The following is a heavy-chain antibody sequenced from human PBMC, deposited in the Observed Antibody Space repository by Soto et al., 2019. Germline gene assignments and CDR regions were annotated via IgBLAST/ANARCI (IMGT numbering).Heavy chain of an antibody. CDR3: SRVKGRSWYGSFDY. D-gene: IGHD6-13*01. CDR2: IYYSGST. CDR1: GGSISSGDYY. J-gene: IGHJ4*02. Sequence: PSETLSLTCTVSGGSISSGDYYWSWIRQPPGKGLEWIGYIYYSGSTYYNPSLKSRVTISVDTSKNQFSLKLSSVTAADTAVYYCSRVKGRSWYGSFDYWGQGNLVTVSS. V-gene: IGHV4-30-4*01.